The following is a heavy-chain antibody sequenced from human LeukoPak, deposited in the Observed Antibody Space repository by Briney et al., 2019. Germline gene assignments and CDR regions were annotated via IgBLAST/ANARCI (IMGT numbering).Heavy chain of an antibody. CDR2: IIPIFGTA. J-gene: IGHJ5*02. Sequence: GASVKVSCKASGGTFSSYAISWVRQAPGQGLEWMGGIIPIFGTANYAQKFQGRVTITADESTSTAYMELSSLRSEDTAVYYCAITEWGLLQNNWFDPWGQGTLVTVSS. CDR1: GGTFSSYA. D-gene: IGHD1-26*01. V-gene: IGHV1-69*13. CDR3: AITEWGLLQNNWFDP.